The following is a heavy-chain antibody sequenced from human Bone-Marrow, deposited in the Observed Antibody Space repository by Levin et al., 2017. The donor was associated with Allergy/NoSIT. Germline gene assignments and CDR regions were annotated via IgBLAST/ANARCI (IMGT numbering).Heavy chain of an antibody. CDR3: TTGAGTDPTSFFSTYGMDV. V-gene: IGHV3-15*01. J-gene: IGHJ6*02. CDR1: GFTFSNAW. CDR2: IKSKTDGGTT. Sequence: GGSLRLSCAASGFTFSNAWMSWVRQAPGKGLEWVGRIKSKTDGGTTDYAAPVKGRFTISRDDSKNTLYLQMNSLKTEDTAVYYCTTGAGTDPTSFFSTYGMDVWGQGTTVTVSS. D-gene: IGHD1-7*01.